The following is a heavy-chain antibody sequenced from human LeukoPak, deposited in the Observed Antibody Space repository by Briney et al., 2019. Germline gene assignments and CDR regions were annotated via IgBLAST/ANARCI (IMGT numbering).Heavy chain of an antibody. D-gene: IGHD6-13*01. Sequence: GGSLILSCAVSGFTFSSNWMYWVRQAPGKGLVWVSRISSEGSSATYADSVKGRFTISRDNAKNTLYLQMNSLRAEDTAVYYCATFVGIAAGWGQGTLVTVSS. CDR1: GFTFSSNW. CDR3: ATFVGIAAG. J-gene: IGHJ4*02. CDR2: ISSEGSSA. V-gene: IGHV3-74*01.